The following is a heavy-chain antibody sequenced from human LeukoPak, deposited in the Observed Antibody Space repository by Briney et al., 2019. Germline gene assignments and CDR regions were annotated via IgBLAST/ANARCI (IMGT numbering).Heavy chain of an antibody. CDR3: ARSGGGSQSYRYFDY. CDR1: GFTVTTNH. J-gene: IGHJ4*02. CDR2: FYRGGST. D-gene: IGHD3-10*01. V-gene: IGHV3-66*01. Sequence: GGSLRLSCAASGFTVTTNHMSWVRQAPGRGLKGVSVFYRGGSTYYADSVKGRFTISRDNSKNTLNLQMNSLRAEDTAIYYCARSGGGSQSYRYFDYWGQGTLVTVSS.